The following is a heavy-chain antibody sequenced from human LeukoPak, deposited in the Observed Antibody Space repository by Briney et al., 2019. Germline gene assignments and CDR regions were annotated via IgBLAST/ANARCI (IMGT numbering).Heavy chain of an antibody. CDR1: GFTPSSYA. Sequence: GGSLRLSRAASGFTPSSYAMHWVRQAPGKGPEWVPVISYDGSNKYYADSVKGRFTISRDNSKYTLYLQMNSLRAEDTAVYYCARGSSTGTLSLWFDPWGQGTLVTVSS. V-gene: IGHV3-30*04. D-gene: IGHD1-14*01. J-gene: IGHJ5*02. CDR3: ARGSSTGTLSLWFDP. CDR2: ISYDGSNK.